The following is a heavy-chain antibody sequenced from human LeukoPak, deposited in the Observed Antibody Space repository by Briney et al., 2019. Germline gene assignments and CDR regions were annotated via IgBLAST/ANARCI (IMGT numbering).Heavy chain of an antibody. V-gene: IGHV3-30-3*01. CDR2: ISYDGSNK. CDR3: AKDRAYYYDSSGLNWFDP. D-gene: IGHD3-22*01. J-gene: IGHJ5*02. CDR1: GFTFSSYA. Sequence: QAGGSLRLSCAASGFTFSSYAMHWVRQAPGKGLEWVAVISYDGSNKYYADSVKGRFTISRDNSKNTLYLQMNSLRAEDTAVYYCAKDRAYYYDSSGLNWFDPWGQGTLVTVPS.